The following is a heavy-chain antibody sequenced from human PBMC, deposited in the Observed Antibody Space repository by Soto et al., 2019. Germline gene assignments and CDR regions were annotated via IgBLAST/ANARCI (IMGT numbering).Heavy chain of an antibody. J-gene: IGHJ4*02. CDR1: GGSISSYY. CDR3: ARGRTYYDILTGYYPGQYFDY. V-gene: IGHV4-59*01. Sequence: SETLSLTCTVSGGSISSYYWSWIRQPPGKGLEWIGYIYYSGSTNYNPSLKSRVTISVDTSKNQFSLKLSSVTAADTAVYYCARGRTYYDILTGYYPGQYFDYWGQGTLVTVSS. D-gene: IGHD3-9*01. CDR2: IYYSGST.